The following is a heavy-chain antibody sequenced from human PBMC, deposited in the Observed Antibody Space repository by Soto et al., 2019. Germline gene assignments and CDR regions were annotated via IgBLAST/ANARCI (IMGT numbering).Heavy chain of an antibody. Sequence: ASVKVACKASGYNFTGYYMHWVRQAHGQGLEWMGWINPNSGGTNYAQTFQGWVTMTRDTSISTAYMELSRLRSHAPAVYYCARQLSGSDVFDIWGQGIMVTVSS. D-gene: IGHD6-19*01. CDR3: ARQLSGSDVFDI. CDR2: INPNSGGT. V-gene: IGHV1-2*04. CDR1: GYNFTGYY. J-gene: IGHJ3*02.